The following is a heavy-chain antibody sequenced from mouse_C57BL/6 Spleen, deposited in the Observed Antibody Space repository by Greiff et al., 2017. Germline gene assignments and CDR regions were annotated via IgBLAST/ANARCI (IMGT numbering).Heavy chain of an antibody. V-gene: IGHV3-6*01. J-gene: IGHJ1*03. D-gene: IGHD2-5*01. Sequence: EVQLQQSGPGLVKPSQSLSLTCSVTGYSITSGYYWNWIRQFPGNKLEWMGYISYDGSNNYNPSLKNRISITRDTSKNQFFLKLNSVTTEDTATYYCARDPSYSNSWYFDVWGTGTTVTVSS. CDR2: ISYDGSN. CDR3: ARDPSYSNSWYFDV. CDR1: GYSITSGYY.